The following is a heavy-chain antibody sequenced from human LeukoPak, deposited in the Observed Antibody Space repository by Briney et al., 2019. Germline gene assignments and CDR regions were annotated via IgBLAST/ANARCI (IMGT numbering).Heavy chain of an antibody. V-gene: IGHV4-61*02. D-gene: IGHD6-13*01. CDR2: IYTSGST. CDR3: ARSRYSSSWFDY. CDR1: GGSISSSSYY. J-gene: IGHJ4*02. Sequence: ASETLSLTCTVSGGSISSSSYYWSWIRQPAGKGLEWIGRIYTSGSTNYNPSLKSRVTISVDTSKNQFSLKLSSVTAADTAVYYCARSRYSSSWFDYWGQGTLVTVSS.